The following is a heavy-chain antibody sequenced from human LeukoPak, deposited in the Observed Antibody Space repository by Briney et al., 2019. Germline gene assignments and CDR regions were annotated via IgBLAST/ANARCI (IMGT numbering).Heavy chain of an antibody. D-gene: IGHD1-14*01. CDR2: ISYDGSNK. CDR1: GFTFSSYG. Sequence: PGRSLRLSCAASGFTFSSYGMHWVRQAPGKGLEWVAVISYDGSNKYYADSVKGRFTISRDNSKNTLYLQMNSLKTEDTAVYYCTTGLGKTDIDYWGQGTLVTVSS. CDR3: TTGLGKTDIDY. V-gene: IGHV3-30*03. J-gene: IGHJ4*02.